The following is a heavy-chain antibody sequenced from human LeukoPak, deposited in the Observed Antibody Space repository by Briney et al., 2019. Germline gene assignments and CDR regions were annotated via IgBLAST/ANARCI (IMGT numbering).Heavy chain of an antibody. J-gene: IGHJ4*02. V-gene: IGHV3-23*01. CDR2: ISGNGDST. D-gene: IGHD2/OR15-2a*01. CDR1: GFTFSSYA. Sequence: GGSLRLSCAASGFTFSSYALSWVRQAPGKGLEWVSTISGNGDSTYFADSVKGRFTISRDNSKNTLYLQMNSLRAEDTAVYYCAKDSAKKYDDYWGQGTLVTVSS. CDR3: AKDSAKKYDDY.